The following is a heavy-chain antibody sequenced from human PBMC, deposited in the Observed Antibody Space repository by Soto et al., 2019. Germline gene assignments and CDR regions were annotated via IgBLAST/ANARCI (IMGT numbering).Heavy chain of an antibody. D-gene: IGHD3-22*01. Sequence: ASVKVSCKASGYTFTSYGISWVRQAPGQGLEWMGWISAYNGNTNYAQKLQGRVTMTTDTSTSTAYMELRSLRSDDTAVYHCAFEIDYYDSSGYSPDAFDIWGQGTMVTVSS. CDR3: AFEIDYYDSSGYSPDAFDI. CDR1: GYTFTSYG. CDR2: ISAYNGNT. V-gene: IGHV1-18*01. J-gene: IGHJ3*02.